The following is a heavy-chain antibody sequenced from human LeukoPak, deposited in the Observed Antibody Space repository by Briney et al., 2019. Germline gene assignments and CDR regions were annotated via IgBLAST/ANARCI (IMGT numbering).Heavy chain of an antibody. CDR1: GFTFSSYA. J-gene: IGHJ4*02. Sequence: GGSLRLSCAASGFTFSSYAMHWVRQAPGKGLEYVSAISSNGGSTYYANSVKGRFTISRDNSKNTLYLQMGSLRAEDMAVYYCSRGAPHPTDWGRGTLVTVSS. V-gene: IGHV3-64*01. CDR3: SRGAPHPTD. CDR2: ISSNGGST.